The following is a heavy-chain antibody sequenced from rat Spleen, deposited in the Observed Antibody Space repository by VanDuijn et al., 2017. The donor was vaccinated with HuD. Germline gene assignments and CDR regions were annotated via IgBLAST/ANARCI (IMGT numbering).Heavy chain of an antibody. CDR2: ISYEGSST. Sequence: EVQLVESGGGLVQPGRSLKLSCAASGFTFSDYYMAWVRQAPKKGLEWVASISYEGSSTYYGDSVKGRFTISRDNAKSTLYLQMKSMRSEDTATYYWARRSGYPSYFDYWGQGVMVTVSS. CDR1: GFTFSDYY. CDR3: ARRSGYPSYFDY. J-gene: IGHJ2*01. D-gene: IGHD4-3*01. V-gene: IGHV5-22*01.